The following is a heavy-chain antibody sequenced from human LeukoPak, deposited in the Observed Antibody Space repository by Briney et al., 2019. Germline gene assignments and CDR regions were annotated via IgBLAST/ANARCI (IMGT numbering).Heavy chain of an antibody. CDR2: IRYDGRNK. CDR1: GFTVSSNY. D-gene: IGHD1-26*01. J-gene: IGHJ4*02. V-gene: IGHV3-30*02. Sequence: GGSLRLSCAASGFTVSSNYMSWVRQAPGKGLEGVAFIRYDGRNKYYTDSVKGRFTISRDNSKNTLYLQMNSLRAEDTAVYYCAKDSQYSATYGQIYWGQGTLVTVSS. CDR3: AKDSQYSATYGQIY.